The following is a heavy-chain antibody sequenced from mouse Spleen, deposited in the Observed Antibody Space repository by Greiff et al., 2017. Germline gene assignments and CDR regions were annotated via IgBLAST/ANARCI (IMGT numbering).Heavy chain of an antibody. V-gene: IGHV1-20*01. Sequence: EVQLQQSGPELVKPGDSVKISCKASGYSFSGYFMNWVMQSHGKSLEWIGRINPYNADSVYNQRFKGKATLTVDKSSTTAHMELRSLTSEDSAVYFCARDGYPLDYWGQGTTLTVSS. J-gene: IGHJ2*01. CDR3: ARDGYPLDY. D-gene: IGHD2-3*01. CDR1: GYSFSGYF. CDR2: INPYNADS.